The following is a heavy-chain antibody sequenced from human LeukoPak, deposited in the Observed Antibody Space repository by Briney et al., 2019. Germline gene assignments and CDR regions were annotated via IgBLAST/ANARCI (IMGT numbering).Heavy chain of an antibody. CDR1: GGTFSSYA. D-gene: IGHD2-2*02. V-gene: IGHV1-69*13. CDR3: ASNPDIVVVPAAIEAPDSQGYYGMDV. CDR2: IIPIFGTA. Sequence: SVKVSCKASGGTFSSYAISWVRQAPGQGLEWMGGIIPIFGTANYAQKFQGRVTITADESTSTAYMELSSLRSEDTAVYYCASNPDIVVVPAAIEAPDSQGYYGMDVWGQGTTVTVSS. J-gene: IGHJ6*02.